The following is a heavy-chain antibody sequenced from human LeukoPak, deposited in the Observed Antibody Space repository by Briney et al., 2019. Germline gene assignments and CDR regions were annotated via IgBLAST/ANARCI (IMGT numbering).Heavy chain of an antibody. J-gene: IGHJ6*03. Sequence: PGGSLRLSCAASGFTFSGSAMHWVRQASGKGLEWVGRIRSKANSYATAYAASMKGRFTISRDDSKNTAYLQMNSLKTEDTAVYYCTRHSGSGSYLGSYYYMDVWGKGATVTVSS. CDR3: TRHSGSGSYLGSYYYMDV. CDR1: GFTFSGSA. CDR2: IRSKANSYAT. V-gene: IGHV3-73*01. D-gene: IGHD3-10*01.